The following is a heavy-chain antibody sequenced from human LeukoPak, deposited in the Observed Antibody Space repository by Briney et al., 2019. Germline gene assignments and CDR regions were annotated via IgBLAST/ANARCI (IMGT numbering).Heavy chain of an antibody. V-gene: IGHV4-59*01. CDR3: ACQTVVTYAMDV. J-gene: IGHJ6*02. D-gene: IGHD3-22*01. CDR1: GDSIRSYY. CDR2: IYYSGST. Sequence: SETLSLTCTVSGDSIRSYYWSWIRQPPGKGLEWIGYIYYSGSTNYNPSLKSRVTISADTSKNQFSLKLSSVTGADTFVYYCACQTVVTYAMDVWGQGTTVTVSS.